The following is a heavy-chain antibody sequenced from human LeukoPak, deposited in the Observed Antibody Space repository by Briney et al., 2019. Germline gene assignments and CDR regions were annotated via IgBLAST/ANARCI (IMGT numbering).Heavy chain of an antibody. Sequence: GESLKISCKGSGYSFTSYWIGWVRQMPGKGLEWMGIIYPGDSDTRYSPSSQGQVTISADKSISTAYLQWSSLKASDTAMYYCARQGYSYGYPVRAFDIWGQGTMVTVSS. CDR2: IYPGDSDT. D-gene: IGHD5-18*01. CDR3: ARQGYSYGYPVRAFDI. J-gene: IGHJ3*02. V-gene: IGHV5-51*01. CDR1: GYSFTSYW.